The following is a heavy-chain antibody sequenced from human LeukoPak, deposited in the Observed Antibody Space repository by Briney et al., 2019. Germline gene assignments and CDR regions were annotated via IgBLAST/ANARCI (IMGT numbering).Heavy chain of an antibody. V-gene: IGHV3-15*07. CDR2: IRRNSDGGTI. J-gene: IGHJ5*02. D-gene: IGHD3-22*01. Sequence: GGSLRLSCATSGFSFSDAWMNWVRQAPGKGLEWVGRIRRNSDGGTIDYAAPVKGRFALSRDDSKNTLYLHMSSLQTEDTAVYYCATDFYDTTWGQGTLVSVSS. CDR1: GFSFSDAW. CDR3: ATDFYDTT.